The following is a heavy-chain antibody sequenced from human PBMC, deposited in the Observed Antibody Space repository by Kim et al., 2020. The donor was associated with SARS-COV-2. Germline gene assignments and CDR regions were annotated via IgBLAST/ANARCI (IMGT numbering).Heavy chain of an antibody. CDR2: ISSSSSYI. CDR1: GFTFSSYS. J-gene: IGHJ4*02. D-gene: IGHD6-13*01. V-gene: IGHV3-21*01. Sequence: GGSLRLSCAASGFTFSSYSMNWVRQAPGKGLEWVSSISSSSSYIYYADSVKGRFTISRDNAKNSLYLQMNSLRAEDTAVYYCARDMTRPLERDSPYSSSWYGVDYWGQGTLVTVSS. CDR3: ARDMTRPLERDSPYSSSWYGVDY.